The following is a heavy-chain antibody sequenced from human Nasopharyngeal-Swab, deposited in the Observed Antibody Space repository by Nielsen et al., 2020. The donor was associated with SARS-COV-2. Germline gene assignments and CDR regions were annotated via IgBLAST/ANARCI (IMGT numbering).Heavy chain of an antibody. J-gene: IGHJ3*02. D-gene: IGHD1-26*01. V-gene: IGHV3-7*01. Sequence: WIRQPPGKGLEWVANIKKDGSEEYYVDSVKGRFTISRDNTKNSVYLQMNSLRAEDTAVYYCVRMGDYTWNGFDIWGQGTMVTVSS. CDR3: VRMGDYTWNGFDI. CDR2: IKKDGSEE.